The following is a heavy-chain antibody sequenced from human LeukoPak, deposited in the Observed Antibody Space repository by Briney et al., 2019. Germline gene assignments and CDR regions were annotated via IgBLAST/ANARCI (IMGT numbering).Heavy chain of an antibody. Sequence: ASVKVSCKASGYTFTSYYMHWVRQAPGQGLEGMGLINPIGGSTSYAQKFQGRVTMTRDMSTRTVYMELSSLRSEDTAVYYCARGRYCTNGVCYTTDWFDPWGQGTLVTVSS. CDR1: GYTFTSYY. J-gene: IGHJ5*02. V-gene: IGHV1-46*01. CDR2: INPIGGST. D-gene: IGHD2-8*01. CDR3: ARGRYCTNGVCYTTDWFDP.